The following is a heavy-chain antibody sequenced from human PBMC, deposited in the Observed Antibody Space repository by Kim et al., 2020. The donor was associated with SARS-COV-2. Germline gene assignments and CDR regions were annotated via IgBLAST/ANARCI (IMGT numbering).Heavy chain of an antibody. Sequence: SVKVSCKASGGTFSSYAISWVRQAPGQGLEWMGGIIPIFGTANYAQKFQGRVTITADESTSTAYMELSSLRSEDTAVYYCARDPDYDYVSAVGDAFDIWGQGTMVTVSS. CDR3: ARDPDYDYVSAVGDAFDI. CDR2: IIPIFGTA. CDR1: GGTFSSYA. V-gene: IGHV1-69*13. D-gene: IGHD3-16*01. J-gene: IGHJ3*02.